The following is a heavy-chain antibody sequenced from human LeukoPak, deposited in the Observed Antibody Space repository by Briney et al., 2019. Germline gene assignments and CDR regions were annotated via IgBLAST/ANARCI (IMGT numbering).Heavy chain of an antibody. Sequence: SETLSLTCTVSGGSISSSSYYWGWIRQPPGKGLEWIGRIYTSGSTNYNPSLKSRVTISVDTSKNQFSLKLSSVTAADTAVYYCARQLAITMVRGVIRANWFDPWGQGTLVTVSS. CDR1: GGSISSSSYY. J-gene: IGHJ5*02. CDR2: IYTSGST. D-gene: IGHD3-10*01. V-gene: IGHV4-39*01. CDR3: ARQLAITMVRGVIRANWFDP.